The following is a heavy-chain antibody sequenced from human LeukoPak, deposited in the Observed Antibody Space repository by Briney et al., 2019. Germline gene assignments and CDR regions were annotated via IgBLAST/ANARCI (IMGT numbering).Heavy chain of an antibody. J-gene: IGHJ4*02. CDR1: GFTFSDYY. CDR2: ISSSGSTI. CDR3: ARDRWEWELLHSPPKSSQDY. D-gene: IGHD1-26*01. V-gene: IGHV3-11*04. Sequence: PGGSLRLSCAASGFTFSDYYMSWIRQAPGKGLEWVSYISSSGSTIYYADSVKGRFTISRDNAKNSLYLQMNSLRAEDTAVYYCARDRWEWELLHSPPKSSQDYWGQGTLVTVSS.